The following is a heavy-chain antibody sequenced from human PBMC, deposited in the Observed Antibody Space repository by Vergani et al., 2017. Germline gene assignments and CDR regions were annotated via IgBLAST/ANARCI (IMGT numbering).Heavy chain of an antibody. CDR2: IDHTGRP. CDR3: ARVNTETNGHLYYYYYMDV. D-gene: IGHD4-11*01. Sequence: QVQLQQWGGGLLKPSETLSLTCVVNGGSFTSYHWTWIRQSPGEGLEWVGDIDHTGRPDYNPSLKSRLTMSGDKSRNQFSLTLNSVTATDTAIYFCARVNTETNGHLYYYYYMDVGGQGTAVTVS. CDR1: GGSFTSYH. J-gene: IGHJ6*03. V-gene: IGHV4-34*01.